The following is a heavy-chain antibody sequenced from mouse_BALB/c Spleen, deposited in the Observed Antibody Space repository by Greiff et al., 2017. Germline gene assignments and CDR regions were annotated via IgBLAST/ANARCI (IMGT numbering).Heavy chain of an antibody. J-gene: IGHJ3*01. D-gene: IGHD2-4*01. CDR1: GYTFSSYW. Sequence: QVQLKQSGAELMKPGASVKISCKATGYTFSSYWIEWVKQRPGHGLEWIGEILPGSGSTNYNEKFKGKATFTADTSSNTAYMQLSSLTSEDSAVYYCAVLYDYDPPWFAYWGQGTLVTVSA. CDR3: AVLYDYDPPWFAY. V-gene: IGHV1-9*01. CDR2: ILPGSGST.